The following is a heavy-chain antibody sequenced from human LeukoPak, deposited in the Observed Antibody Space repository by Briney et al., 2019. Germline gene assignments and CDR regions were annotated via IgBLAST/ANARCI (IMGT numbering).Heavy chain of an antibody. CDR2: ISAGKGNT. CDR3: ARTSCSSGIYCIY. Sequence: ASVKVSCKASGYTFTRYGFSWMRQPPGQGLEWRGWISAGKGNTDYEQKVQGRVTMTTETSTSTAYMELRSLTSDDTALYYCARTSCSSGIYCIYWGEGTLVTVSS. J-gene: IGHJ4*02. V-gene: IGHV1-18*01. CDR1: GYTFTRYG. D-gene: IGHD3-10*01.